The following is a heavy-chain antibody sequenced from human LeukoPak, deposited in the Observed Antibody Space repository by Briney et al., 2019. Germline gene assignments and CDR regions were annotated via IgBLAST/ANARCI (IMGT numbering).Heavy chain of an antibody. V-gene: IGHV3-11*04. CDR1: GFTFSDYY. Sequence: GGSLRLSCAASGFTFSDYYMSWTRQAPGKGLEWVSYISSSGSTIYYADSVKGRFTISRDNAKNSLYLQMNSLRAEDTAIYYCARDAAYGYDRFDYWGQGTQVTVSS. D-gene: IGHD4-17*01. J-gene: IGHJ4*02. CDR2: ISSSGSTI. CDR3: ARDAAYGYDRFDY.